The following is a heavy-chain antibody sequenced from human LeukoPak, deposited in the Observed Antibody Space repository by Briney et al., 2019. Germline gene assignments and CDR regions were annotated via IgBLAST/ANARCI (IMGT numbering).Heavy chain of an antibody. CDR3: AKRWFGELGVDWFDP. J-gene: IGHJ5*02. D-gene: IGHD3-10*01. V-gene: IGHV3-23*01. CDR2: SNGNGDNT. CDR1: GFTFTTYA. Sequence: GGSLRLSCAASGFTFTTYAMSWVRQAPGKGLEWVSTSNGNGDNTYYADSVKGRFTISRDNSKNTMYLQMNSLRAEDTAVYYCAKRWFGELGVDWFDPWGQGTLVTVSS.